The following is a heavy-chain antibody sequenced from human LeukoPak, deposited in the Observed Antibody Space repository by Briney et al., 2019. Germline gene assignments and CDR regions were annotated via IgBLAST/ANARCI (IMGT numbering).Heavy chain of an antibody. CDR2: ISGSGGST. Sequence: PGGSLRLSCAASGFTFSSYGMSWVRQAPGKGLEWVSAISGSGGSTYYADSVKGRFTISRDNAKNSLYLQMNSLRAGDTAVYYCAELGVTMIGGVWGKGTTVTISS. D-gene: IGHD3-10*02. CDR1: GFTFSSYG. J-gene: IGHJ6*04. CDR3: AELGVTMIGGV. V-gene: IGHV3-23*01.